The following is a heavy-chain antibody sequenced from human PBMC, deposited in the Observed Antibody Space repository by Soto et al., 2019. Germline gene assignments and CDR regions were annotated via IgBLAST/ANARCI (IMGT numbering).Heavy chain of an antibody. D-gene: IGHD6-13*01. CDR3: ARLWGGSYPSIAAAGPFDY. CDR1: GGSISSYY. CDR2: IYYSGST. J-gene: IGHJ4*02. Sequence: KTSETLSLTCTVSGGSISSYYWSWIRQPPGKGLEWIGYIYYSGSTNYNPSLKSRVTISVDTSKNQFSLKLSSVTAADTAVYYCARLWGGSYPSIAAAGPFDYWGQGTLVTVLL. V-gene: IGHV4-59*01.